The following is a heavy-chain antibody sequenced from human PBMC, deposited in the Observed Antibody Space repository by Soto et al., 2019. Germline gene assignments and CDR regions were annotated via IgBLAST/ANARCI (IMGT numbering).Heavy chain of an antibody. Sequence: QEQLVQSGAEVKKPGASVKVSCMTSGYTFTDYDINWVRQATGQGLEWIGWMNPNSGETGYARKFQGRVTMTRSLSLSTAYWELSSLTSDDTAIYFCARVAVAARPRWYNWFDPWGQGTLVTVSS. J-gene: IGHJ5*02. CDR3: ARVAVAARPRWYNWFDP. CDR1: GYTFTDYD. CDR2: MNPNSGET. V-gene: IGHV1-8*01. D-gene: IGHD2-15*01.